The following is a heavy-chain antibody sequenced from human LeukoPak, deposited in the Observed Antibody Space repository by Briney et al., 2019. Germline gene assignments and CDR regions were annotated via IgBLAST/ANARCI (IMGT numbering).Heavy chain of an antibody. CDR3: AKGLNGDNARFLDY. D-gene: IGHD4-17*01. CDR1: GFTFNNYA. CDR2: ISGSGGST. Sequence: GESLRLSCAASGFTFNNYAMGWVRQAPGKGLEWVSAISGSGGSTYYADSVKGRFTISRDNSKNTLYLQMNSLRAEDTAVYYCAKGLNGDNARFLDYWGQGTLVTVSS. J-gene: IGHJ4*02. V-gene: IGHV3-23*01.